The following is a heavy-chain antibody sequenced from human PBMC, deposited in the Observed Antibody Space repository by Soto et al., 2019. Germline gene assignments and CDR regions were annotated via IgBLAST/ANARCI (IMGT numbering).Heavy chain of an antibody. CDR1: GGSLGSSSYY. V-gene: IGHV4-39*01. J-gene: IGHJ4*02. Sequence: SETLSLACTVSGGSLGSSSYYWGWIRQSPGKGLEWIGNIYYSGNTFYNPSLKSRVTISVDTSKNQFYLHLSSVTAADTAIFYCASIAAPGTTHFDFWGQGTLVTVSS. D-gene: IGHD6-13*01. CDR2: IYYSGNT. CDR3: ASIAAPGTTHFDF.